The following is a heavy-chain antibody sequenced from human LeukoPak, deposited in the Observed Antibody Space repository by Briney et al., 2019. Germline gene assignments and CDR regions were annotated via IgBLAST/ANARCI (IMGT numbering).Heavy chain of an antibody. CDR2: INSDGSST. V-gene: IGHV3-74*01. D-gene: IGHD3-22*01. CDR3: AREYYYDSSGYLGAFDI. J-gene: IGHJ3*02. CDR1: GFTFSSYW. Sequence: GGSLRLSCAASGFTFSSYWMHWFRQAPGKGLVWVSRINSDGSSTSYADSVKGRFTISRDNAKNTLYLQMNSLRAEDTAVYYCAREYYYDSSGYLGAFDIWGQGTMVTVPS.